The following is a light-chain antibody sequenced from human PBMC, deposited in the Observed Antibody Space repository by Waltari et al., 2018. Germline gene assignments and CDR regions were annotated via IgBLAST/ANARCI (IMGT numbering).Light chain of an antibody. Sequence: IVMTQSPATLSVSPGERVPLSCRASQSVSANLAWYQQKPGQAPRLLIYAASTRATGIPARFTGSGSGTEFTLTIRSLQPEDFAVYHCQQYDNWPPLTFGGGTKVEIK. V-gene: IGKV3-15*01. CDR3: QQYDNWPPLT. CDR2: AAS. J-gene: IGKJ4*01. CDR1: QSVSAN.